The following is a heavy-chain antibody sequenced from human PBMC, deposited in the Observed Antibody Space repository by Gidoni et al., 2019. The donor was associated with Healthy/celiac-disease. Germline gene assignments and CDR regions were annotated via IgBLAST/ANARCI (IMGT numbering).Heavy chain of an antibody. CDR1: GVSISRYY. D-gene: IGHD6-13*01. V-gene: IGHV4-59*01. CDR3: ARWVIAAAGTRYFDY. Sequence: QVQLQESGPGLVKPSETLYLTCTVSGVSISRYYWSWIRQPPGKGLEWIGYIYYSGSTNYNPSLKSRVTISVDTSKNQFSLKLSSVTAADTAVYYCARWVIAAAGTRYFDYWGQGTLVTVSS. J-gene: IGHJ4*02. CDR2: IYYSGST.